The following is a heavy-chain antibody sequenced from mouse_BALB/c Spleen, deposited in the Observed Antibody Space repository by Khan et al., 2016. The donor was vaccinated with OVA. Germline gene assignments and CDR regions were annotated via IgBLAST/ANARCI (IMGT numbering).Heavy chain of an antibody. CDR1: GFTFSRFG. Sequence: EVELVESGGGLVQPGGSRKLSCAASGFTFSRFGMHWVRQAPEKGLEWVAYISSGSSSIYYADTGKGRFTISRDNPKNTLFLQMTSLRSEDTAMYYWARDSNFDYWGQGTTRTVSS. V-gene: IGHV5-17*02. CDR3: ARDSNFDY. CDR2: ISSGSSSI. J-gene: IGHJ2*01.